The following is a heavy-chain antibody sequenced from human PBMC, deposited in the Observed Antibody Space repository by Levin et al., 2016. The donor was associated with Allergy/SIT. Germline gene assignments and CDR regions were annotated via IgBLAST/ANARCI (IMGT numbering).Heavy chain of an antibody. CDR2: IFSNDEK. CDR3: ARIGIDYYDSSGYYYFDY. D-gene: IGHD3-22*01. Sequence: WIRQPPGKALEWLAHIFSNDEKSYSTSLKSRLTISKDTSKSQVVLTMTNMDPVDTATYYCARIGIDYYDSSGYYYFDYWGQGTLVIVSS. J-gene: IGHJ4*02. V-gene: IGHV2-26*01.